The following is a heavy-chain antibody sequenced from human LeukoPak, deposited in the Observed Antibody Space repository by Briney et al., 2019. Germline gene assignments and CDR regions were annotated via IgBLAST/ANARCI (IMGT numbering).Heavy chain of an antibody. V-gene: IGHV3-23*01. CDR1: GFTFSTYA. Sequence: GPLRLSFAASGFTFSTYAMIWVRQAPGKGLEWVSVIGGSGSYTYYADSVKGRFTISRDNSKDTLYLQMNSLRPEDTAVYYCARDWYDYWGQGTLVTVSS. J-gene: IGHJ4*02. CDR2: IGGSGSYT. CDR3: ARDWYDY. D-gene: IGHD6-13*01.